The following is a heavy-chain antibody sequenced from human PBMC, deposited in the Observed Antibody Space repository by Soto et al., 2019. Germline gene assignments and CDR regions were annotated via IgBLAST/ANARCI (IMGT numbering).Heavy chain of an antibody. J-gene: IGHJ3*02. Sequence: EVQLVESGGGLVQPGGSLKLSCAASGFTFSGSAMHWVRQASGKGLEWVGRIRSKAKSYATPYAASVKGRFTISRDDSKITAYLQMNSLKTEDTAVYYCTRHVSGGFWSGYFSDAFDIWGQGRMVAVSS. CDR3: TRHVSGGFWSGYFSDAFDI. V-gene: IGHV3-73*01. D-gene: IGHD3-3*01. CDR1: GFTFSGSA. CDR2: IRSKAKSYAT.